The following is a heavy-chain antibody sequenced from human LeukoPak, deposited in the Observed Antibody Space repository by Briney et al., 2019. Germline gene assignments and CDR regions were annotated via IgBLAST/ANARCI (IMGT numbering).Heavy chain of an antibody. V-gene: IGHV1-18*04. J-gene: IGHJ5*02. Sequence: ASVKVSCKASGYTLTSYGISWVRQAPGQGLEWMGWISAYNGNTNYAQKLQGRVTMTTDTSTSTAYMELRSLRSDDTAVYYCARDLGIAADLNWFDPWGQGTLVTVSS. D-gene: IGHD6-13*01. CDR2: ISAYNGNT. CDR1: GYTLTSYG. CDR3: ARDLGIAADLNWFDP.